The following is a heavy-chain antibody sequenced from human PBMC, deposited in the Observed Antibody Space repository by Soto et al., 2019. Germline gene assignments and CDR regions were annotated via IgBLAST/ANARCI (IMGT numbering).Heavy chain of an antibody. CDR2: ISGSGGST. CDR3: AKGVSRLVATMTKSRWFDP. CDR1: GFTFSSYA. J-gene: IGHJ5*02. D-gene: IGHD5-12*01. Sequence: GSLRLSCAASGFTFSSYAMSWVRQAPGKGLEWVSAISGSGGSTYYADSVKGRFTISRDNSKNTLYLQMNSLRAEDTAVYYCAKGVSRLVATMTKSRWFDPWGQGTLVTVSS. V-gene: IGHV3-23*01.